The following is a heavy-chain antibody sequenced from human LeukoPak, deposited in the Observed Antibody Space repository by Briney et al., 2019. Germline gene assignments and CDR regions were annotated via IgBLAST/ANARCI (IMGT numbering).Heavy chain of an antibody. J-gene: IGHJ2*01. CDR2: ITGDGSST. Sequence: GGSLRLPCAASGFTFSGYWMHWVRQAPGKGLVWVSRITGDGSSTSYADSVKGRFTISRDNAKNTLYLQMISLRAEDTAVYYCARDTGWYFDLWGRGTLVTVSS. V-gene: IGHV3-74*01. D-gene: IGHD4-17*01. CDR3: ARDTGWYFDL. CDR1: GFTFSGYW.